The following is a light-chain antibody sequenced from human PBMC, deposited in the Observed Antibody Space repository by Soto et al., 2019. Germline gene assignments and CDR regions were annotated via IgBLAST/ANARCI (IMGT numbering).Light chain of an antibody. V-gene: IGKV4-1*01. J-gene: IGKJ4*01. CDR3: QQYYSTPLT. CDR2: WAS. Sequence: DIVMTQSPDSLAVSLGERATINCKSSQSVLYSSINKNFLAWYQQKPGQPPKLLIYWASTRESGVPDRFSGSGSGTDFTLTISSLQAEDVAVYYCQQYYSTPLTFGGGTQVEI. CDR1: QSVLYSSINKNF.